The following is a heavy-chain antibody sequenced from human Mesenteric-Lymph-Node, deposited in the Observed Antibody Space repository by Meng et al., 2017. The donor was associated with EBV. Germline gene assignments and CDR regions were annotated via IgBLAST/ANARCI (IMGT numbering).Heavy chain of an antibody. D-gene: IGHD2-8*01. CDR3: ARAMVDY. CDR2: ISSDATIT. J-gene: IGHJ4*02. Sequence: EVQVVESGGVLVQPGGSLRLSCAASGFSFSSYWMHWVRQPPGKGLMWLARISSDATITNYADSVKGRFTISRDNAKNTLYLQMNSLRVEDTAMYYCARAMVDYWGQGTLVTVSS. CDR1: GFSFSSYW. V-gene: IGHV3-74*01.